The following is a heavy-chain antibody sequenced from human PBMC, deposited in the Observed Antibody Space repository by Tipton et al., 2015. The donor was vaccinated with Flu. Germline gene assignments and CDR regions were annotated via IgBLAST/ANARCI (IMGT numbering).Heavy chain of an antibody. J-gene: IGHJ6*02. CDR2: IIPILGIA. Sequence: QVQLVQSGAEVKKPGSSVKVSCKASGGTFSSYAISWVRQAPGQGLEWMGRIIPILGIANYAQKFQGRVTITADKSTSTAYMELSSLRSEDPAVYYCARPEPEGDSSSPPSGVNYYYYGMDVWGQGTTVTVSS. CDR1: GGTFSSYA. V-gene: IGHV1-69*09. CDR3: ARPEPEGDSSSPPSGVNYYYYGMDV. D-gene: IGHD6-6*01.